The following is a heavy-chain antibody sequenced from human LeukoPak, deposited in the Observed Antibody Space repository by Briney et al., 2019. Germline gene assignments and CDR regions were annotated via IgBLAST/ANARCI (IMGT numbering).Heavy chain of an antibody. CDR1: GYTFTTFD. V-gene: IGHV1-18*01. Sequence: GASVKVSCKASGYTFTTFDISWVRQAPGQGLEWMGWISAYNGNTNYAQKLQGRVTMTTDTSTSTAYMELRSLRSDDTAVYYCARPARPSGSYGYWGQGTLVTVSS. CDR3: ARPARPSGSYGY. J-gene: IGHJ4*02. D-gene: IGHD1-26*01. CDR2: ISAYNGNT.